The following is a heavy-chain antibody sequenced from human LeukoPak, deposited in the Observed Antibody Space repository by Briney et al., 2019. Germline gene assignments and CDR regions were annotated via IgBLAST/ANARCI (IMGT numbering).Heavy chain of an antibody. CDR2: ISSYNGNR. CDR1: GYTFTSYG. V-gene: IGHV1-18*01. Sequence: GASVKVSCKASGYTFTSYGISWVRQAPGQGLEWMGWISSYNGNRNYAQKFQGRVTMTTDTSTSTAYMELRSLRSDDTAVYYCARGVGVVVPAASDYWGQGILVTVSS. CDR3: ARGVGVVVPAASDY. J-gene: IGHJ4*02. D-gene: IGHD2-2*01.